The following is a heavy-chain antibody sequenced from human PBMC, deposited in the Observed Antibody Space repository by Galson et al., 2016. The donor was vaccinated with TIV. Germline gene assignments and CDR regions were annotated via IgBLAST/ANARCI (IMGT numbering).Heavy chain of an antibody. CDR3: ARPHYGDGDY. J-gene: IGHJ4*02. CDR1: GYNFTNYW. CDR2: IDPEDSYT. V-gene: IGHV5-10-1*01. Sequence: SAAEVKKPGESLRISCKTSGYNFTNYWIIWVRQMPGRGLEWVGRIDPEDSYTEYSPSFQGHVTISTDKSIGTTYLQWSSLKASDTAIYYCARPHYGDGDYWGLGTLVTVSS. D-gene: IGHD4-17*01.